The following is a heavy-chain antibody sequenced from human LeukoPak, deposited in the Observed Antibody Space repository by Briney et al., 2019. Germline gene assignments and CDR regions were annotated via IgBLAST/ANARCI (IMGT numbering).Heavy chain of an antibody. D-gene: IGHD3-10*01. CDR2: ISAYNGNT. CDR3: ARDTPSLWFGELLLLDY. V-gene: IGHV1-18*01. Sequence: GASVKVSCKASGYTFTSYGISWVRQAPGQGLEWMGWISAYNGNTNYAQKLQGRVTMTTDTSTSTAYMELRSLRSDDTAVYYCARDTPSLWFGELLLLDYWGQGTLVTVSS. J-gene: IGHJ4*02. CDR1: GYTFTSYG.